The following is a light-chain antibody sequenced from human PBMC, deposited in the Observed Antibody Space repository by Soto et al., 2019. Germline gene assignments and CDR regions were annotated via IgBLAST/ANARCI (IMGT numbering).Light chain of an antibody. Sequence: QSMVTQPPSASGALGQRVTISCTGSSSNIGAGYDVHWYQQFPGRAPRLLIFGNNNRPSGVPDRFSGSKSGTSASLDISGLQADDEADYYCQSFDTRLKSVVFGGGTKLTVL. CDR2: GNN. J-gene: IGLJ2*01. CDR1: SSNIGAGYD. V-gene: IGLV1-40*01. CDR3: QSFDTRLKSVV.